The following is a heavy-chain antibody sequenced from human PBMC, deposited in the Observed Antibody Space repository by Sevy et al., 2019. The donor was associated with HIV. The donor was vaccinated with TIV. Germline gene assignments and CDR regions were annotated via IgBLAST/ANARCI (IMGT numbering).Heavy chain of an antibody. V-gene: IGHV3-30*18. CDR2: ISYDGSNK. D-gene: IGHD3-10*01. CDR1: GFTFSSYG. Sequence: GGSLRLSCAASGFTFSSYGMHWVRQAPGKGLEWVAVISYDGSNKYYADSVKGRFTISRDNSKNTLYLQMNSLRAEDTAGYYCAKEGSTYYYGSGSYGDYWGQGTLVTVSS. CDR3: AKEGSTYYYGSGSYGDY. J-gene: IGHJ4*02.